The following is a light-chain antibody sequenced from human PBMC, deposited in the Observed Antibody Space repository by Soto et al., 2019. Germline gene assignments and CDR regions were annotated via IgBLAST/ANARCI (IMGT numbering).Light chain of an antibody. CDR1: SSDVGAYDY. CDR3: SSFAGSNNFPYV. CDR2: EIN. Sequence: QSALAEAPSASGSPGQPVTISCTVTSSDVGAYDYVSWYQQHPGKAPKLMIYEINKRPSGVPDRFSGSKSGNTASLTVSGLQAEDEADYYCSSFAGSNNFPYVFGTGTKVTVL. V-gene: IGLV2-8*01. J-gene: IGLJ1*01.